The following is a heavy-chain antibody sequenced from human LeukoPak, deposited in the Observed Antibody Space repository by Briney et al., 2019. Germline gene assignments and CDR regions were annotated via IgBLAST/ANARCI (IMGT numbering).Heavy chain of an antibody. Sequence: GGSLRLSCAASGFTFSSYRTNWVRQAPGKGLEWVSSISSSSSYIFYADSVKGRFTISRGNAKNSLYLQMNSLRAEDTAVYYCARGPSSGYSSSWFDYWGQGTLVTVSS. CDR2: ISSSSSYI. J-gene: IGHJ4*02. CDR1: GFTFSSYR. CDR3: ARGPSSGYSSSWFDY. D-gene: IGHD6-13*01. V-gene: IGHV3-21*01.